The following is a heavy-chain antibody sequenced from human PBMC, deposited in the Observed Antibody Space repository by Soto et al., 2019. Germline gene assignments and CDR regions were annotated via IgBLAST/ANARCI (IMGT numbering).Heavy chain of an antibody. CDR2: IVVVSGST. D-gene: IGHD1-26*01. J-gene: IGHJ6*02. CDR1: GFDFGSFG. Sequence: SVKVSCKASGFDFGSFGIQFLRQTRGRGLEWIGWIVVVSGSTNYARHFQGRVAISRDMSSSTAYLDLYDLKSDDTAVYFCSADHPHMAMGWPVWGQGTTVTVSS. CDR3: SADHPHMAMGWPV. V-gene: IGHV1-58*02.